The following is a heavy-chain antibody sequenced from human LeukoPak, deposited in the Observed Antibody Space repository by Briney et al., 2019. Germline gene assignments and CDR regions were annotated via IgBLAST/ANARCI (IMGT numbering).Heavy chain of an antibody. Sequence: QPGGSLRLSCAASGFSFSTYAMTWLRQAPGKGLEWVSYISSSSTSTNYADSVKGRFTISRDNAKNSLYLQMNSLRVEDTAVYYCARDPPNAWGQGTLVTVPS. V-gene: IGHV3-48*04. D-gene: IGHD2-8*01. J-gene: IGHJ5*02. CDR3: ARDPPNA. CDR1: GFSFSTYA. CDR2: ISSSSTST.